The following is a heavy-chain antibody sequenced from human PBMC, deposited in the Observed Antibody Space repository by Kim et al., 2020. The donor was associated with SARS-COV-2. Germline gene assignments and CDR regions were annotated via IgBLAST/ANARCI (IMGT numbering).Heavy chain of an antibody. V-gene: IGHV3-48*03. Sequence: GGSLRLSCAASGFTFSSYEMNWVRQAPGKGLEWVSYISKSGNTIFYADSVKGRFAISRDNAKNSLDLQMNSLRAEDTAVYYCARDLISGSYLGGFDYWGQGTLVAVSS. J-gene: IGHJ4*02. CDR1: GFTFSSYE. CDR2: ISKSGNTI. D-gene: IGHD1-26*01. CDR3: ARDLISGSYLGGFDY.